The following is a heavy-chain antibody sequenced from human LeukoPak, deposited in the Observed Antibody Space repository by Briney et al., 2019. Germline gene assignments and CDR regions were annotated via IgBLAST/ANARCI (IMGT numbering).Heavy chain of an antibody. CDR3: AKEDSSGLVTLGTFQR. V-gene: IGHV3-21*06. J-gene: IGHJ1*01. CDR2: ISSSGTYI. Sequence: GGSLRLSCAVSGFTFSTYGMSWVRQTPGKGLEWVSSISSSGTYIYHADTVKGRFTISRDNAKNSLYLHMNSLRAEDTAVYYRAKEDSSGLVTLGTFQRWGQGTLVTVSS. CDR1: GFTFSTYG. D-gene: IGHD6-19*01.